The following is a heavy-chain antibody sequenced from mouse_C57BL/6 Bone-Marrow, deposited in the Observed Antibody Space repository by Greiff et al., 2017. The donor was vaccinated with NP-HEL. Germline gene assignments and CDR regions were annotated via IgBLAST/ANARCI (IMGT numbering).Heavy chain of an antibody. CDR3: AREAYYGSSYDWFAY. CDR1: GYTFTSYG. Sequence: EVKLVESGAELVRPGSSVKMSCKTSGYTFTSYGINWVKQRPGQGLEWIGYIYIGNGYTEYNEKFKGKATLTSDTSSSTAYMQLSSLTSEDSAIYFCAREAYYGSSYDWFAYWGQGTLVTVSA. CDR2: IYIGNGYT. D-gene: IGHD1-1*01. J-gene: IGHJ3*01. V-gene: IGHV1-58*01.